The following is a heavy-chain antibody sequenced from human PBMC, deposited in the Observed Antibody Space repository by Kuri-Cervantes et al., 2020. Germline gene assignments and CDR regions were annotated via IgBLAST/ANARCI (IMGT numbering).Heavy chain of an antibody. V-gene: IGHV3-23*01. J-gene: IGHJ4*02. Sequence: GESLKSSCAASGFTFSSYAMSWVRQAPGKGLEWVSSSSGSGGSTYYADSVKGQFTISRDNSKNTLYLQMNSLRAEDTAVYYCAKGTYGSGSYYAPDYWGQGTLVTVSS. CDR1: GFTFSSYA. D-gene: IGHD3-10*01. CDR3: AKGTYGSGSYYAPDY. CDR2: SSGSGGST.